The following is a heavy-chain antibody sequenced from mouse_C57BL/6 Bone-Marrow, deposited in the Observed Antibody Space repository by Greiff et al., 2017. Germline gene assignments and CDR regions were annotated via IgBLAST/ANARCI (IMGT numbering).Heavy chain of an antibody. CDR2: IDPSDSYT. J-gene: IGHJ3*01. Sequence: VQLQQPGAELVMPGASVKLSCKASGYTFTSYWMHWVKQRPGQGLEWIGEIDPSDSYTNYNQKFKGKSTLTVDKSSSTAYRQLSSLTSEDSAVYYCAREGYDAWFAYWGQGTLVTVSA. D-gene: IGHD2-3*01. CDR3: AREGYDAWFAY. V-gene: IGHV1-69*01. CDR1: GYTFTSYW.